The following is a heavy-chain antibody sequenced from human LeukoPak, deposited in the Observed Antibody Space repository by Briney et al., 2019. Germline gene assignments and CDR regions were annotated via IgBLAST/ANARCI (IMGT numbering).Heavy chain of an antibody. Sequence: GGSLRLSCAASGFTFSSNAMSWVRQAPGKGLEWVSGIGGSGGSTYYADSVKGRFTISRDNSKNTLYLQMSSLRAADTAVYYCARVGNKIVVVSEVREEGKSLDYWGQGTQVTVSS. J-gene: IGHJ4*02. CDR2: IGGSGGST. CDR1: GFTFSSNA. CDR3: ARVGNKIVVVSEVREEGKSLDY. D-gene: IGHD3-22*01. V-gene: IGHV3-23*01.